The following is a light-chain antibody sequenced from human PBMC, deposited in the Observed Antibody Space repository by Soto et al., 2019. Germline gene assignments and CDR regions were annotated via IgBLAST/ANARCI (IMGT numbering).Light chain of an antibody. CDR1: RSNIGNNA. Sequence: QSVLTQTPSASGTPGQTVTISCSGSRSNIGNNAVSWYQQFPGTAPKLLIYNNNQRPSGVPDRFSGSKSGTSASLAISGLQSEDEADYYCATWDDSLNARGVFGGGTKLTAL. V-gene: IGLV1-44*01. J-gene: IGLJ3*02. CDR2: NNN. CDR3: ATWDDSLNARGV.